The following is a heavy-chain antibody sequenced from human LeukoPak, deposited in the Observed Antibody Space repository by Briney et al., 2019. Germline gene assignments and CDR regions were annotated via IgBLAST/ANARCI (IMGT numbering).Heavy chain of an antibody. CDR3: ARDYGDPSNDSRGYYPGY. Sequence: GRSLRLSCAASGFTFSSYGMHWVRQAPGKGLEWVAVIWYDGSNKYYADSVKGRFTISRDNSKNTLYLQMNSLRAEDTAVYYCARDYGDPSNDSRGYYPGYWGQGTLVTVSS. CDR2: IWYDGSNK. J-gene: IGHJ4*02. V-gene: IGHV3-33*01. D-gene: IGHD3-22*01. CDR1: GFTFSSYG.